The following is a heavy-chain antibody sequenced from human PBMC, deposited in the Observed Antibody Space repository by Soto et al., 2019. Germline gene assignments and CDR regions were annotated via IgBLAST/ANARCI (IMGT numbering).Heavy chain of an antibody. CDR2: ISYDGSNK. D-gene: IGHD5-12*01. CDR3: ARWDEMATTPPIDY. CDR1: GFTFSSYA. Sequence: QVQLVESGGGVVQPGRSLRLSCAASGFTFSSYAMHWVRQAPGKGLEWVAVISYDGSNKYYADSVKGRFTLSRDNSKNALYLQMNSLRAEDTAVYYCARWDEMATTPPIDYWGQGTLVTVSS. J-gene: IGHJ4*02. V-gene: IGHV3-30-3*01.